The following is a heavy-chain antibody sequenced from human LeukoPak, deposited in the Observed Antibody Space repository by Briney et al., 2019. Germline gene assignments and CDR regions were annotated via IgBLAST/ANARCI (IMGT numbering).Heavy chain of an antibody. D-gene: IGHD6-6*01. CDR3: AGGEQLAEQFDY. CDR1: GYTLTSYG. V-gene: IGHV1-18*01. J-gene: IGHJ4*02. CDR2: ISAYNGNT. Sequence: ASVKVSCKASGYTLTSYGISWVRQAPGQGLEWMGWISAYNGNTNYAQKLQGRVTMTTDTSTSTAYMELRSLRSDDTAVYYCAGGEQLAEQFDYWGQGTLVTVSS.